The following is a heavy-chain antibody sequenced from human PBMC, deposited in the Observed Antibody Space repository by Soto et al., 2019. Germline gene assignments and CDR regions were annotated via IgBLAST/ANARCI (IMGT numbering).Heavy chain of an antibody. Sequence: QVQLVQSGAEVKKPGASVKVSFKASGYTFSRYHVSWVRQAPGQGLEWMGWISAYNGNTNYAQKLQGRVTMTTDTSTSSAYMELRSLRSDDTAVYARDGPPTDYWGQGTLVTVSS. CDR1: GYTFSRYH. J-gene: IGHJ4*02. CDR3: DGPPTDY. V-gene: IGHV1-18*01. CDR2: ISAYNGNT.